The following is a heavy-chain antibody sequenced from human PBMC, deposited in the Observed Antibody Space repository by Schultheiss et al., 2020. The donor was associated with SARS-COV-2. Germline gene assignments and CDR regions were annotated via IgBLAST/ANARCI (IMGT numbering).Heavy chain of an antibody. CDR3: ARAGPRGYGGNDY. CDR2: INHSGST. CDR1: GGSFSGYY. Sequence: SETLSLTCAVYGGSFSGYYWSWIRQPPGKGLEWIGEINHSGSTNYNPSLKSRVTMSVDTSKNQFSLKLSSVNAADTATYYCARAGPRGYGGNDYWGQGTLVTVSS. V-gene: IGHV4-34*01. J-gene: IGHJ4*02. D-gene: IGHD4-23*01.